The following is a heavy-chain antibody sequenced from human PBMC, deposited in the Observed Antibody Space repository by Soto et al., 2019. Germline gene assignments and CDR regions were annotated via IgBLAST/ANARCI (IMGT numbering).Heavy chain of an antibody. V-gene: IGHV1-18*01. CDR3: ARDRLHTSSSIIFDY. CDR1: GYTFTTYA. CDR2: ISTYSGTT. J-gene: IGHJ4*02. D-gene: IGHD6-6*01. Sequence: QVQLVQSGAEVKKPGASVKVSCKASGYTFTTYAISWVRQAPGQGLEWMGWISTYSGTTDYAQSLQGRVTMTTDTSTNTAYMELRSLRSDDTAVYYCARDRLHTSSSIIFDYWGQGALVTVSS.